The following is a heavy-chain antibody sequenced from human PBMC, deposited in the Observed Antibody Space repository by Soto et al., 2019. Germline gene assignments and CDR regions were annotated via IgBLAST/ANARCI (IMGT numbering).Heavy chain of an antibody. D-gene: IGHD1-1*01. J-gene: IGHJ4*02. Sequence: QVQLVQSGAEVKKPGSSVKVSCKASGGTFSSYAISWVRQAPVQGLEWMGGIIPIFGTANYAQKFQGRVTITAYESTSTAYMELSSLRSEDTAVYYCAREGTGTAAFDYWGQGTLVTVSS. CDR3: AREGTGTAAFDY. CDR2: IIPIFGTA. CDR1: GGTFSSYA. V-gene: IGHV1-69*01.